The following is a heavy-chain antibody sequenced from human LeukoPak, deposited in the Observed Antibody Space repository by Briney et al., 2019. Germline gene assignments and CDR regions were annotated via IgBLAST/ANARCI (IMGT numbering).Heavy chain of an antibody. CDR2: IYYSGST. J-gene: IGHJ6*03. CDR1: GGSISSSSYY. Sequence: ASETLSLTCTVSGGSISSSSYYWGWIRQPPGKGLEWIGSIYYSGSTYYNPSLKSRVTISVDTSKNQFSLKLSSVTAADTAVYYCASQQYSGSYHYYMDVWGKGTTVTISS. CDR3: ASQQYSGSYHYYMDV. D-gene: IGHD1-26*01. V-gene: IGHV4-39*01.